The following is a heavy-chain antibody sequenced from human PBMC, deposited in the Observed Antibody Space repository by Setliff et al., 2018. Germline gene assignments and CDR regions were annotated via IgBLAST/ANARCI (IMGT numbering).Heavy chain of an antibody. CDR1: GFTFSKAW. D-gene: IGHD3-22*01. CDR3: TTDSMFYFDSSGYRVLDY. J-gene: IGHJ4*02. Sequence: GGSLRLSCAASGFTFSKAWMGWVRQAPGKGLEWVGRIKSKTDGGTIDYAAPVKGRLTISRDDSKNTLYLQVNSLRSEDTAVYYCTTDSMFYFDSSGYRVLDYWGQGTLVTVSS. V-gene: IGHV3-15*01. CDR2: IKSKTDGGTI.